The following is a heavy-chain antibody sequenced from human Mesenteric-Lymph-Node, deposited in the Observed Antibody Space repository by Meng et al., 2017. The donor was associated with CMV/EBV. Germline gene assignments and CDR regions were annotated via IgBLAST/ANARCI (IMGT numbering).Heavy chain of an antibody. D-gene: IGHD6-13*01. CDR2: LLWDDDK. CDR1: FSLSPSGVV. J-gene: IGHJ4*02. CDR3: AHSHKGISAAGIYHFDQ. Sequence: FSLSPSGVVVGWIRHAPGKDLELLAPLLWDDDKRDSPSLETRLTIISDNSQNQVVLTLTNVDPAHTATYFCAHSHKGISAAGIYHFDQWGQGTLVTVSS. V-gene: IGHV2-5*02.